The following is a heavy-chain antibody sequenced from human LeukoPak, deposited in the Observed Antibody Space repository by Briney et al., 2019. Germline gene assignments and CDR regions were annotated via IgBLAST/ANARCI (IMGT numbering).Heavy chain of an antibody. J-gene: IGHJ6*02. CDR3: ARAPHYSNYGPYYYGMDV. V-gene: IGHV3-11*06. Sequence: PGGSLRLSCAASGFTFSDYYMSWIRQAPGKGLEWVSYISSSSSYTNYADSVKGRFTISRDNAKSSLYLQMNSLRAEDTAVYYCARAPHYSNYGPYYYGMDVWGQGTTVTASS. D-gene: IGHD4-11*01. CDR2: ISSSSSYT. CDR1: GFTFSDYY.